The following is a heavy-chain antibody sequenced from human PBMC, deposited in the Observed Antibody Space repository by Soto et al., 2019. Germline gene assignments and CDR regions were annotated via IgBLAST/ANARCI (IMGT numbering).Heavy chain of an antibody. CDR2: MNPTSGNT. Sequence: SVKFSCKASGYTFTSYAINFVRKATGQGLEWMGWMNPTSGNTGYEEKLQGRVTMTRNTSISKDYMEPSSLRSEDTAVYYCARVSSGWYTVDGMDVWGQGTTVTVSS. CDR1: GYTFTSYA. V-gene: IGHV1-8*01. D-gene: IGHD6-19*01. CDR3: ARVSSGWYTVDGMDV. J-gene: IGHJ6*02.